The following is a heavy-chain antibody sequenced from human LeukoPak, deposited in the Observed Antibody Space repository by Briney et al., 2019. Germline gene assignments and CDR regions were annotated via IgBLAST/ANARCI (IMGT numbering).Heavy chain of an antibody. J-gene: IGHJ4*02. D-gene: IGHD3-10*01. CDR3: ASIGSYTTPSFDY. CDR1: GFTFSSYA. CDR2: ISYEGSNK. V-gene: IGHV3-30*04. Sequence: GGSLRLSCAASGFTFSSYAMHWVRQAPGKGLEGVAVISYEGSNKYYADSVKGRFTISRDNSKNTLYLQMNSLRAEDTAVYYCASIGSYTTPSFDYWGQGTLVTVSS.